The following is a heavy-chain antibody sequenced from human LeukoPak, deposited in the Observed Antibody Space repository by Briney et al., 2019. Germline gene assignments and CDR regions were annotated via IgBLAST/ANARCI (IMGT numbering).Heavy chain of an antibody. CDR3: AKGLYDDYVGYFDF. CDR1: GFTFDVYA. Sequence: GGSLRLSCAASGFTFDVYAMHWVRQGPGKGLEWVSGISWNSGRIDYADSVKGRFTISRDNAKNSLYLQMNSLRAEDTALYYCAKGLYDDYVGYFDFWGQGTQVTVSS. J-gene: IGHJ4*02. D-gene: IGHD4-17*01. CDR2: ISWNSGRI. V-gene: IGHV3-9*01.